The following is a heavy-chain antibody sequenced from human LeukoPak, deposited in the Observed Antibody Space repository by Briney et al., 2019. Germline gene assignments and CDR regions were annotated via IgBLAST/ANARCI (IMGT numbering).Heavy chain of an antibody. D-gene: IGHD3-9*01. J-gene: IGHJ4*02. V-gene: IGHV3-33*01. Sequence: GGSLRLSCAASGFTFSTYGMHWVRQAPGKGLEWVAGIWYDGSNKYYADSVKGRFTISRDNAKNTLYLQMNSLRAEDTAVYYCATHYDIVTGYYMDDHYFDYWGQGTLVTVSS. CDR1: GFTFSTYG. CDR2: IWYDGSNK. CDR3: ATHYDIVTGYYMDDHYFDY.